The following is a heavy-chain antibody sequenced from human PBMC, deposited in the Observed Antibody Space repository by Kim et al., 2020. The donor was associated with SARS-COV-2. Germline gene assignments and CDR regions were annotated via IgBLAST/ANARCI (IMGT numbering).Heavy chain of an antibody. D-gene: IGHD3-10*01. V-gene: IGHV3-33*05. Sequence: GGSLRLSCAASGFTFSSYGMHWVRQAPGKGLEWVAVISYDGSNKYYADSVKGRFTISRDNSKNTLYLQRNSLRAEDTAVYYCARGGFGDLELFGSFDYWGQGTLVTVSS. CDR1: GFTFSSYG. CDR2: ISYDGSNK. J-gene: IGHJ4*02. CDR3: ARGGFGDLELFGSFDY.